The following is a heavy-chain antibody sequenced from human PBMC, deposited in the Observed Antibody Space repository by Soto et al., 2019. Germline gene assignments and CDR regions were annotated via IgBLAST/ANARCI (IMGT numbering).Heavy chain of an antibody. CDR2: IIGSGGST. D-gene: IGHD1-20*01. CDR3: AKTLTGKDYYYMDV. V-gene: IGHV3-23*01. Sequence: PWGSLRLSCAASGFTFSNYAMNWVRQAPGKGLEWVSRIIGSGGSTYYADSVKGRFTISRDNSKNTLYLQVNSLRAEDTAIYYCAKTLTGKDYYYMDVWGKGTTVTVSS. J-gene: IGHJ6*03. CDR1: GFTFSNYA.